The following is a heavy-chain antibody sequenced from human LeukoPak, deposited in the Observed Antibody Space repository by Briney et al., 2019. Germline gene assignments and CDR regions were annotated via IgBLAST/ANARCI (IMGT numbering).Heavy chain of an antibody. CDR2: IKQDGSEK. Sequence: GGSLRLSCAASGFTFSSYWMSWVRQAPGKGLEWVANIKQDGSEKYYVDSVKGRFTISRDNAKNSLYLQMNSLRAEDTAVYYCAREGSGYYLYPDYWGQGTLVTVSS. D-gene: IGHD3-22*01. J-gene: IGHJ4*02. CDR1: GFTFSSYW. CDR3: AREGSGYYLYPDY. V-gene: IGHV3-7*01.